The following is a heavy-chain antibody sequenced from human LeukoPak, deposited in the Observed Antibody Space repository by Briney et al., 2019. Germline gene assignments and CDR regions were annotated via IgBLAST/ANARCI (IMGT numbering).Heavy chain of an antibody. J-gene: IGHJ3*01. CDR3: AKDRGGSAELGDAFDV. D-gene: IGHD1-26*01. CDR1: GFTFSSYA. Sequence: PGGSLRLSCAASGFTFSSYAMSWVRQAPGKGLEWVSVISGSGGTTFYTDSVKGRFTISRDNARNSLYLQMNSLRVEDTALYYCAKDRGGSAELGDAFDVWGQGTMVRVSS. CDR2: ISGSGGTT. V-gene: IGHV3-23*01.